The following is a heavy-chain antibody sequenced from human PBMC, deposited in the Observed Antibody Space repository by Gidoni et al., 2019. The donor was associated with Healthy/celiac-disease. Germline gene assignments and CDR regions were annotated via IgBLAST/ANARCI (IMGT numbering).Heavy chain of an antibody. J-gene: IGHJ2*01. Sequence: EVQLLESGGGLVQPGGSLRLSCAASGFTFSSYAMSWVRQAPGKGLELVSAISDSGGSTYYADSVKGLFTISRDNAKNTLYLQMNSLRAEDTAVYYCAKPRLSGWGWYFDLWGRGTLVTVSS. D-gene: IGHD6-19*01. CDR1: GFTFSSYA. CDR2: ISDSGGST. CDR3: AKPRLSGWGWYFDL. V-gene: IGHV3-23*01.